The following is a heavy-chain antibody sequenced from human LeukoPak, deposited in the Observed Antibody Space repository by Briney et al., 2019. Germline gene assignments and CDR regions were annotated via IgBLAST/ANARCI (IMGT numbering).Heavy chain of an antibody. CDR3: AKDLATKYTLDY. CDR1: GFTFRSYG. CDR2: ISYDGSDK. D-gene: IGHD6-6*01. V-gene: IGHV3-30*18. Sequence: GGSLRLSCAASGFTFRSYGIHWVRQAPGKGPEWVALISYDGSDKFFADSVRGRFTISRDNSKNTLYLQMNSLRAEDTAVYYCAKDLATKYTLDYWGQGTLVTVSS. J-gene: IGHJ4*02.